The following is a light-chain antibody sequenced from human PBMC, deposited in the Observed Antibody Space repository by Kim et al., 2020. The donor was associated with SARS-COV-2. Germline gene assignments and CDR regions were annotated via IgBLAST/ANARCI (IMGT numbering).Light chain of an antibody. V-gene: IGLV2-14*01. J-gene: IGLJ2*01. CDR3: SSFTSSSTLI. Sequence: GQSITMSCTGTSSAFGGYNYVSCYQHHPGKAPKLIIYEFNKRPSGVSNRFTVSKSGDTATLTISGLQAEDEADYYCSSFTSSSTLIFGGGTQLTVL. CDR1: SSAFGGYNY. CDR2: EFN.